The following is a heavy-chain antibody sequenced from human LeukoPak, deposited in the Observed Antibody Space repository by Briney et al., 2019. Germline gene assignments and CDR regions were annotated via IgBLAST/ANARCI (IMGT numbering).Heavy chain of an antibody. Sequence: GGSLRLSCAASGFTFSSYAMHGVRQAPGKGLGWVAVISYDGSNKYYADSVKGRFTISRDNSKNTLYLQMNSLRAEDTAVYYCARSAQRGYGYCSSTSCYWDYFDYWGQGTLVTVSS. J-gene: IGHJ4*02. CDR3: ARSAQRGYGYCSSTSCYWDYFDY. D-gene: IGHD2-2*01. CDR2: ISYDGSNK. V-gene: IGHV3-30-3*01. CDR1: GFTFSSYA.